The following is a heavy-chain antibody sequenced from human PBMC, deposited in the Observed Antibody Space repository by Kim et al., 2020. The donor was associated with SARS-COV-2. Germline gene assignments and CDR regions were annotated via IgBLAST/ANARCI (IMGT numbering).Heavy chain of an antibody. D-gene: IGHD3-10*01. CDR1: GFTFSSYS. Sequence: GGSLRLSCAASGFTFSSYSMNWVRQAPGKGLEWVSSISSSSSYIYYADSVKGRFTISRDNAKNSLYLQMNSLRAEDTAVYYCARDRSEERWFGDRRPPQNKRNYYYYGMDVWGQGTTVTVSS. V-gene: IGHV3-21*01. CDR2: ISSSSSYI. CDR3: ARDRSEERWFGDRRPPQNKRNYYYYGMDV. J-gene: IGHJ6*02.